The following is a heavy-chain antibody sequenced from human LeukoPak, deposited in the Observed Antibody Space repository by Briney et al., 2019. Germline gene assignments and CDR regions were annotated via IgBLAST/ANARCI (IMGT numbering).Heavy chain of an antibody. CDR2: IIPIFGTA. CDR1: GGTFSSYA. J-gene: IGHJ3*02. Sequence: SVKVSCKASGGTFSSYAISWVRQAPGQGLEWMGGIIPIFGTANYAQKFQGRVTMTRDTSTSTVYMELSSLRSEDTAVYYCAREYYYDSSGYYSYDAFDIWGQGTMVTVSS. V-gene: IGHV1-69*05. D-gene: IGHD3-22*01. CDR3: AREYYYDSSGYYSYDAFDI.